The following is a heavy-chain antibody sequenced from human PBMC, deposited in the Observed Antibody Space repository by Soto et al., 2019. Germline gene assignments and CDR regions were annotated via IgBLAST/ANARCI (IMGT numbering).Heavy chain of an antibody. D-gene: IGHD6-13*01. J-gene: IGHJ6*02. V-gene: IGHV1-69*13. CDR2: IIPIFGTA. CDR1: GGTFSSYA. CDR3: ARVVRGGQQLVPYYYYYGMDV. Sequence: GASVKVSCKASGGTFSSYAISWVRQAPGQGLEWMGGIIPIFGTANYAQKFQGRVTITADESTSTAYMELSSLRSEDTAVYYCARVVRGGQQLVPYYYYYGMDVWGQGTTVTVSS.